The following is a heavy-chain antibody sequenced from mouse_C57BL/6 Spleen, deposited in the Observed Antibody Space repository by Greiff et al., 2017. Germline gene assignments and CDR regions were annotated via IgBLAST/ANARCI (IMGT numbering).Heavy chain of an antibody. CDR2: ISYDGSN. J-gene: IGHJ4*01. CDR1: GYSITSGYY. CDR3: AREGTTFPMDY. D-gene: IGHD1-1*01. Sequence: EVKLQESGPGLVKPSQSLSLTCSVTGYSITSGYYWNWIRQFPGNKLEWMGYISYDGSNNYNPSLKNRHSITRDTSKNQFFLKLKSVTTEDTATYYCAREGTTFPMDYWDQRTSVTVSS. V-gene: IGHV3-6*01.